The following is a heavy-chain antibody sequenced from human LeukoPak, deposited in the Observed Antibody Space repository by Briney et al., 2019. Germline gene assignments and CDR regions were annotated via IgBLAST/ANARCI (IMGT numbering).Heavy chain of an antibody. J-gene: IGHJ4*02. Sequence: ASVKVSCKASGYTFTGYYMHWVRQAPGQGLEWMGWINPNSGGTNYAQKFQGRVTMTRDTSISTAYMELSRLRSDDTAMYYCARWPKIVVVPAAPEGFDYWGQGTLVTVSS. CDR3: ARWPKIVVVPAAPEGFDY. V-gene: IGHV1-2*02. CDR1: GYTFTGYY. D-gene: IGHD2-2*01. CDR2: INPNSGGT.